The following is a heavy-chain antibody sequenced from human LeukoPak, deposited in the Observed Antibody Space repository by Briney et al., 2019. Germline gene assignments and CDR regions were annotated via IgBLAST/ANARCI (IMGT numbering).Heavy chain of an antibody. J-gene: IGHJ4*02. CDR3: TWNDYGDY. D-gene: IGHD1-1*01. CDR2: IKSKTAGETT. Sequence: PGGSLRLSCAASGFTSSNAWTSWVRQAPGKGLEWVGRIKSKTAGETTDYAAPVKGRFTISRDDSKNTLYLQVNSLQTEDTAVYYCTWNDYGDYWGQGNLVTVSS. CDR1: GFTSSNAW. V-gene: IGHV3-15*01.